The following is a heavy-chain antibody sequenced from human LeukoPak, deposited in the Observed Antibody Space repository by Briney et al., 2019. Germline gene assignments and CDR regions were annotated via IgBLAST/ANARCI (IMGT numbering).Heavy chain of an antibody. D-gene: IGHD3-10*01. J-gene: IGHJ6*03. CDR1: GGTFSSYD. CDR2: MNPNSGNT. Sequence: ASVKVSCKASGGTFSSYDISWVRQATGQGLEWMGWMNPNSGNTGYAQKFQGRVTITRNTSISTAYMELSSLRSEDTAVYYCARRYGSGRNYYYYMDVWGKGTTVTVSS. V-gene: IGHV1-8*03. CDR3: ARRYGSGRNYYYYMDV.